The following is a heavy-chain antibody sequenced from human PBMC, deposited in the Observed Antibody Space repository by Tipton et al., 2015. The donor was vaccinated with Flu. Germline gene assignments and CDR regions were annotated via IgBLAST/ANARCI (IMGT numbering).Heavy chain of an antibody. CDR3: ARDVAAVPAAIRD. J-gene: IGHJ4*02. CDR1: GGSINNYY. D-gene: IGHD2-2*01. V-gene: IGHV4-59*01. Sequence: TLSLTCSVSGGSINNYYLSWIRQPPGKGLEWIGSVYYSGTTNYNPSLKSRVTISVDTSKTQLSLKLSSVTAADTAVYYCARDVAAVPAAIRDWGQGTLVTVSS. CDR2: VYYSGTT.